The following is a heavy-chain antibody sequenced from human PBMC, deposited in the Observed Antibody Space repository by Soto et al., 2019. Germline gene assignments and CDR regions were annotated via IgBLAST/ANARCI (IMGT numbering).Heavy chain of an antibody. CDR3: TTATVTTFDY. J-gene: IGHJ4*02. V-gene: IGHV3-15*01. CDR2: IKSKTDGGTT. CDR1: GFTFSNAW. Sequence: EVQLVESGGGLVKPGGSLRLSCAASGFTFSNAWMSWVRQAPGKGLEWVRRIKSKTDGGTTDYAAPVKGRFTISRDDSKNTLYLQMNSLKTEDTAVYYCTTATVTTFDYWGQGTLVTVSS. D-gene: IGHD4-17*01.